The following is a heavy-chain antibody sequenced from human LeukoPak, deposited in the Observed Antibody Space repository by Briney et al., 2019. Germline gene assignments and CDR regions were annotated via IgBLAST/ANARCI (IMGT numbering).Heavy chain of an antibody. CDR1: GSTFDAYG. Sequence: GGSLRLSCAASGSTFDAYGMSWVRQAPGKGLEWVSGINWNGGSTGYADSVRSRFTISRDNAKNSLYLQMNSLRAEDTALYYCARGDSSGWYFDQWGQGILVTVSS. J-gene: IGHJ4*02. D-gene: IGHD6-19*01. CDR3: ARGDSSGWYFDQ. CDR2: INWNGGST. V-gene: IGHV3-20*04.